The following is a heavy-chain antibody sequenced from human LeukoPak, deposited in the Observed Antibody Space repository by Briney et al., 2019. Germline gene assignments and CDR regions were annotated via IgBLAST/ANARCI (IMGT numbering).Heavy chain of an antibody. Sequence: ASVKVSCKASGYTFTGYYMHWVRQAPGQGLEWMGWINPNSGGTNYAQKFQGRVTMTRDTSISTAYMELSRLRSDDTAVYYCARDVAAAAGTAFDYWGQGTLVTVSS. D-gene: IGHD6-13*01. V-gene: IGHV1-2*02. J-gene: IGHJ4*02. CDR2: INPNSGGT. CDR3: ARDVAAAAGTAFDY. CDR1: GYTFTGYY.